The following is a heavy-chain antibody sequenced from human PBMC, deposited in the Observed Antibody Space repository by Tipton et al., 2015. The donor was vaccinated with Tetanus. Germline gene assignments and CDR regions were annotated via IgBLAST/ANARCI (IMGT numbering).Heavy chain of an antibody. D-gene: IGHD1-26*01. Sequence: TLSLTCSVSGGSISSGGYYWSWIRQHPGKGLEWSGDIYNSGSTYYNPSLKSRVTISVDTSKNQVSLKLNSVTVADTAAYYCARDQPRGARGWTCFAYWGQGSLFTVSS. CDR1: GGSISSGGYY. CDR2: IYNSGST. J-gene: IGHJ4*02. V-gene: IGHV4-31*03. CDR3: ARDQPRGARGWTCFAY.